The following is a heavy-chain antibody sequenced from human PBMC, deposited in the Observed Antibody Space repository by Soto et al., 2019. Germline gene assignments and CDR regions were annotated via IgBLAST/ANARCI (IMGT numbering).Heavy chain of an antibody. CDR2: ISSSSSTI. Sequence: GGSLRLSCAASGFTFSSYSMNWVRQAPGKGLEWVSYISSSSSTIYYADSVKGRFTISRDNAKNSLYLQMNSLRAEDTAVYYCARDVAELSSLYYYYYYMDVWGKGTTVTVSS. V-gene: IGHV3-48*01. CDR3: ARDVAELSSLYYYYYYMDV. CDR1: GFTFSSYS. D-gene: IGHD3-16*02. J-gene: IGHJ6*03.